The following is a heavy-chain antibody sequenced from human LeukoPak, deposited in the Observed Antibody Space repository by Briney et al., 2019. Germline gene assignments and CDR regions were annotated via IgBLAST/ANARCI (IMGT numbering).Heavy chain of an antibody. CDR1: GHSLTNYW. CDR3: ARRYYYGSSDCFDY. Sequence: PGESLKISCKGSGHSLTNYWIGWVRQVPGKGLEWMGIIYPGDSDTRYSPSFQGQVTISVDESTSTAYLQWSSLKASDTAMYYCARRYYYGSSDCFDYWGPGTLVTVSS. V-gene: IGHV5-51*01. J-gene: IGHJ4*02. D-gene: IGHD3-10*01. CDR2: IYPGDSDT.